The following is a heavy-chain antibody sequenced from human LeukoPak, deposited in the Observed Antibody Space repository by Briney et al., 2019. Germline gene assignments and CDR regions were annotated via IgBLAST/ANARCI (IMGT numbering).Heavy chain of an antibody. D-gene: IGHD3-10*01. Sequence: SGPTLVNPTQTLTLTCTFSGFSLSTSGVGVGWIRQPPGKALEWLALIYCNDDKRYSPSLKSRLTITKDTSKNQVVLTMTNMDPVDTATYYCAHSNPPVEAPHEFMVRGVMGDMIDAFDIWGQGTMVTVSS. CDR3: AHSNPPVEAPHEFMVRGVMGDMIDAFDI. CDR2: IYCNDDK. V-gene: IGHV2-5*01. CDR1: GFSLSTSGVG. J-gene: IGHJ3*02.